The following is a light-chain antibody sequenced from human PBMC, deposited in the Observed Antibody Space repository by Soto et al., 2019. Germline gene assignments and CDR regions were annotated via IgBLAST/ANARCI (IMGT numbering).Light chain of an antibody. V-gene: IGKV1-39*01. CDR1: QPISTY. CDR2: AAS. CDR3: QQSYSALMYT. Sequence: DIQMTQSPSSLSASVGDRVTITCRASQPISTYLNWYQQMPGKAPKLLISAASSLQSGVPSRFSGSGSGTDFTLTISSLQPEDFATYYCQQSYSALMYTFGQGTKLKIK. J-gene: IGKJ2*01.